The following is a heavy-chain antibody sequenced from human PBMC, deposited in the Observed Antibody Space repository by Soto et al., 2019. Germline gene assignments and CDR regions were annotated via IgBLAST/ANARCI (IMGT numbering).Heavy chain of an antibody. CDR2: ISSDGRNT. Sequence: EVQLVESGGGLVQPGGSLRLSCAASGFAFSSYWMQWVRQPPGKGPVWVSRISSDGRNTTYADPVKGRFSISRDNAKNPLHLQMTSLTDDDTAVYYCIKASTVTAVGGDRWGQGTLGTVSS. J-gene: IGHJ4*02. D-gene: IGHD2-21*02. CDR1: GFAFSSYW. V-gene: IGHV3-74*03. CDR3: IKASTVTAVGGDR.